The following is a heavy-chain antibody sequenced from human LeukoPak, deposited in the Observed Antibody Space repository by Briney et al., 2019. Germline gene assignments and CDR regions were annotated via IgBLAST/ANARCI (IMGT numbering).Heavy chain of an antibody. CDR1: GFTFSSYA. J-gene: IGHJ4*02. V-gene: IGHV3-23*01. CDR2: ISGSGGST. CDR3: AKGTDFGVVTTFDY. Sequence: PGGSLRLSCAASGFTFSSYAMNWVRQAPGKGLEWVSAISGSGGSTYYADSVKGRFTISRDNSKNTLYLQMNSLRAEDTAVYNCAKGTDFGVVTTFDYWGQGTLVTVSS. D-gene: IGHD3-3*01.